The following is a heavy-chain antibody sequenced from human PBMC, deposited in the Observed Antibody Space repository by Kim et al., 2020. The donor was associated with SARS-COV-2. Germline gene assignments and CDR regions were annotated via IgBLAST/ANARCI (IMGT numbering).Heavy chain of an antibody. CDR2: ISSSGSTI. J-gene: IGHJ4*02. Sequence: GGSLRLSCAASGFTFSDYYMSWIRQAPGKGLEWVSYISSSGSTIYYADSVKGRFTISRDNAKNSLYLQMNSLRAEDTAVYYCARDPSRIQLWLDKPYYFDYWGQGTLVTVSS. D-gene: IGHD5-18*01. CDR3: ARDPSRIQLWLDKPYYFDY. V-gene: IGHV3-11*01. CDR1: GFTFSDYY.